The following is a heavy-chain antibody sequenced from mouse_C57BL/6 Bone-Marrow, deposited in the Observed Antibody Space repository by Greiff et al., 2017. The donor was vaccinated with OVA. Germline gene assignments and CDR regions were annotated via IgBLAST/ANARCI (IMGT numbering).Heavy chain of an antibody. D-gene: IGHD2-5*01. V-gene: IGHV5-6*01. CDR3: ARQAVRDAMDY. J-gene: IGHJ4*01. Sequence: EVQGVESGGDLVKPGGSLKLSCAASGFTFSSYGMSWVRQTPDKRLEWVATISSGGSYTYYPDSVKGRFTISRDNAKNTLYLQMSSLKSEDTAMYYCARQAVRDAMDYWGQGTSVTVSS. CDR1: GFTFSSYG. CDR2: ISSGGSYT.